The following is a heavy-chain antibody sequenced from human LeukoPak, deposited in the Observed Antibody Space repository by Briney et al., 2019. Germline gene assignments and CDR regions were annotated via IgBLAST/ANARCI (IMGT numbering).Heavy chain of an antibody. J-gene: IGHJ4*02. CDR2: IYSGGST. CDR3: AKDAYDILTPFDY. D-gene: IGHD3-9*01. V-gene: IGHV3-66*01. Sequence: GGSLRLSCAASEFSVGSNYMTWVRQAPGKGLEWVSLIYSGGSTYYADSVKGRFTISRDNSKNTLYLQMNSLRAEDTAVYYCAKDAYDILTPFDYWGQGTLVTVSS. CDR1: EFSVGSNY.